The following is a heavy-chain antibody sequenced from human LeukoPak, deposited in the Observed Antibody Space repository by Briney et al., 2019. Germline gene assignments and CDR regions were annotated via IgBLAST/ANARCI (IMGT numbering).Heavy chain of an antibody. CDR1: GGSISSSSYY. D-gene: IGHD3-22*01. CDR3: AKTDSSGYYGDY. CDR2: IYYSGST. Sequence: SETLSLTCTVSGGSISSSSYYWGWIRQPPGKGLEWIGSIYYSGSTYYNPSLKSRLTISSDTSKNQFSLKLSSVTAADTAVYYCAKTDSSGYYGDYWGQGTLVTVSS. V-gene: IGHV4-39*07. J-gene: IGHJ4*02.